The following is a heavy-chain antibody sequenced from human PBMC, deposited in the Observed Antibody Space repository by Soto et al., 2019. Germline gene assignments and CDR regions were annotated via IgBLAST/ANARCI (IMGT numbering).Heavy chain of an antibody. Sequence: GGSLRLSCAASGFTFSSYSMNWVRQAPGKGLEWVSSISSSSSYIYYADSVKGRFTISRDNAKNSLYLQMNSLRDEDTAVYYCAREMVRGVLTDYWGQGTLVTVSS. J-gene: IGHJ4*02. CDR2: ISSSSSYI. D-gene: IGHD3-10*01. CDR3: AREMVRGVLTDY. V-gene: IGHV3-21*01. CDR1: GFTFSSYS.